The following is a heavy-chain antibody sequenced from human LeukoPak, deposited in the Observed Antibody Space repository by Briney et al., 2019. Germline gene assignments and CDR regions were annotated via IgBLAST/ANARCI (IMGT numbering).Heavy chain of an antibody. CDR1: GFTFSSSW. CDR2: INQDGSVK. Sequence: GGSLRLSCADSGFTFSSSWMTWVRQAPGKGLEWVANINQDGSVKHYVDSMKGRFTISRDNAKNSLFLQMNSLRAEDTAVYFCASGDVFNYWGQGTLVTVSS. CDR3: ASGDVFNY. J-gene: IGHJ4*02. V-gene: IGHV3-7*01. D-gene: IGHD4-17*01.